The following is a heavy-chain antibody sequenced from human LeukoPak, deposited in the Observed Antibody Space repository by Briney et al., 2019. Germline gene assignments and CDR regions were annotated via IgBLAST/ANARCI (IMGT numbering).Heavy chain of an antibody. Sequence: GGSLRLSCEVSGLIFRSYLMSWVRQAPGKGLEWVANINQEGSEKYFEDSVKGRFTISRDNAKNSLHLQMNTLRAEDTAVYYCARERDGRFFDYWGQGTLVTVSS. D-gene: IGHD5-24*01. V-gene: IGHV3-7*01. CDR3: ARERDGRFFDY. CDR2: INQEGSEK. J-gene: IGHJ4*02. CDR1: GLIFRSYL.